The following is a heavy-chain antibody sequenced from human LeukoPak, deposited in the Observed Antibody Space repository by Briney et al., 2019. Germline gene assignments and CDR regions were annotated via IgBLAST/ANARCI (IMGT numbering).Heavy chain of an antibody. CDR3: ARDPIGSRWPYYFDY. D-gene: IGHD2-15*01. CDR2: INAGNGNT. Sequence: ASVKVSCKASGYTFTTYAMHWVRQAPGQRLEWMGWINAGNGNTKYSQKFPARVTITRDTSASTAYMELSSLRSEDTAVYYCARDPIGSRWPYYFDYWGQGTLVTVSS. J-gene: IGHJ4*02. V-gene: IGHV1-3*01. CDR1: GYTFTTYA.